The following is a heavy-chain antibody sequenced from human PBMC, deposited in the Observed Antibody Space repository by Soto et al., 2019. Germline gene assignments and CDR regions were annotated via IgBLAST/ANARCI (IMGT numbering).Heavy chain of an antibody. CDR1: GFTFSSYS. J-gene: IGHJ4*02. Sequence: GGSLRLSCAASGFTFSSYSMNWVRQAPGKGLEWVSSISSSSSYIYYTDSVKGRFTISRDNAKNSLYLQMNSLRAEDTAVYYCARDGLHLGELSLYLFDYWGQGTLVTVSS. V-gene: IGHV3-21*01. D-gene: IGHD3-16*02. CDR2: ISSSSSYI. CDR3: ARDGLHLGELSLYLFDY.